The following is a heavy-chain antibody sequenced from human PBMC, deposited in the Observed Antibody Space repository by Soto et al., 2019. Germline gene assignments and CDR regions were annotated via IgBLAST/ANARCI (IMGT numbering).Heavy chain of an antibody. CDR3: ARDYYRFNSGYGFSMDV. CDR2: ISYDGSNK. V-gene: IGHV3-30-3*01. D-gene: IGHD5-12*01. CDR1: GFTFSSYA. Sequence: QVQLAESGGGVVQPGRSLRLSCAASGFTFSSYAMHWVRQAPGKGLEWVAVISYDGSNKYYADSVKGRFTISRDNSKNTLYLQMNSLRAEDAAVYYCARDYYRFNSGYGFSMDVWGQGTTVTVSS. J-gene: IGHJ6*02.